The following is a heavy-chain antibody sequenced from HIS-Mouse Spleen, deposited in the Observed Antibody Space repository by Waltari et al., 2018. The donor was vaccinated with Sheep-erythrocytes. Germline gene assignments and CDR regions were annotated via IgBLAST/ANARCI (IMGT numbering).Heavy chain of an antibody. CDR2: VYSGDST. Sequence: EVQLVESGGGLIQPGGSLRLSCAASGFTVSSNYMSWVRPAPGKGLGWVSGVYSGDSTNYRDSGEDRFTISRDNSKDTLYLQMNSLRAEDTAVYYCARGHPDYGDYDAFDIWGQGTMVTVSS. D-gene: IGHD4-17*01. CDR3: ARGHPDYGDYDAFDI. J-gene: IGHJ3*02. CDR1: GFTVSSNY. V-gene: IGHV3-53*01.